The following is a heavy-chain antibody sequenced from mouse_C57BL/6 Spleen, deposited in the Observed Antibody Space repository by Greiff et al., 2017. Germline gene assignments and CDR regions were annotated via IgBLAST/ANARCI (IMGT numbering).Heavy chain of an antibody. D-gene: IGHD2-1*01. CDR2: IDPSDSET. CDR1: GYTFTSYW. J-gene: IGHJ1*03. V-gene: IGHV1-52*01. Sequence: QVQLQQPGAELVRPGSSVKLSCKASGYTFTSYWMHWVKQRPIQGLEWIGNIDPSDSETHYNQKFKDKATLTVDKSSSTAYMQLSSLPSEDSAVYYCARGRVLLGNFDVWGTGTTVTVSS. CDR3: ARGRVLLGNFDV.